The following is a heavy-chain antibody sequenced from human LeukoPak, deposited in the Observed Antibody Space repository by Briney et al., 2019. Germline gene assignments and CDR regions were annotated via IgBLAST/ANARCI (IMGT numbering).Heavy chain of an antibody. V-gene: IGHV3-23*01. CDR1: GLTFSSYA. CDR3: AKGASTMIVVATYYFDY. Sequence: HPGGSLRLSCAASGLTFSSYAMSWVRQAPGKGLEWVSAISGSGGSTYYADSVKGRFTISRDNSKNTLYLQMNSLRAEDTAVYYCAKGASTMIVVATYYFDYWGQGTLVTVPS. D-gene: IGHD3-22*01. CDR2: ISGSGGST. J-gene: IGHJ4*02.